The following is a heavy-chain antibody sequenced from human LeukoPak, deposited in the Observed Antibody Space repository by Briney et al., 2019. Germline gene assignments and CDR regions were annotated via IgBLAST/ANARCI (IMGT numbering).Heavy chain of an antibody. J-gene: IGHJ6*02. CDR3: AKDLAAGKPYYYGMDV. V-gene: IGHV3-21*04. Sequence: GGSLRLSCAASGFTFSSYSMNWVRQAPGKGLEGVSSISSSSSYKYYADSVKGGFTISRDNAKNSLYLQMNSLRAEDTAVYYCAKDLAAGKPYYYGMDVWGQGTTVTVSS. CDR2: ISSSSSYK. D-gene: IGHD6-13*01. CDR1: GFTFSSYS.